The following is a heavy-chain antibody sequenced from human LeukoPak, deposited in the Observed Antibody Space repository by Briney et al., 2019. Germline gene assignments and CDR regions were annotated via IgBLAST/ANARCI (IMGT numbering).Heavy chain of an antibody. Sequence: PSQTLSLTCTVSGGSISSGGYYWSWIRQHPGKGLEWIGYIYYSGSTYYNPSLKSRVTISVDTSRNQFSLKLSSVTAADTAVYYCASWRSVTPRYFDYWGQGTLVTVSS. CDR3: ASWRSVTPRYFDY. V-gene: IGHV4-31*03. CDR1: GGSISSGGYY. CDR2: IYYSGST. J-gene: IGHJ4*02. D-gene: IGHD4-17*01.